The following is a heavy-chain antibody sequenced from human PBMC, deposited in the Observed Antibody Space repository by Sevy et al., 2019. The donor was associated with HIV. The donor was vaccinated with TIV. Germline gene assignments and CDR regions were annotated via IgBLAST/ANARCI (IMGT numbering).Heavy chain of an antibody. V-gene: IGHV3-33*01. CDR3: ARDQRDALDY. Sequence: GGSLRLSCAASGFTFSGYGMHWVRQAPGKGLEWVAVIWYDGSNKYYADSVKGRVTISRDNSKNTLYLQMNSLRVEDTAVCYCARDQRDALDYWGQGTLVTVSS. CDR1: GFTFSGYG. J-gene: IGHJ4*02. CDR2: IWYDGSNK.